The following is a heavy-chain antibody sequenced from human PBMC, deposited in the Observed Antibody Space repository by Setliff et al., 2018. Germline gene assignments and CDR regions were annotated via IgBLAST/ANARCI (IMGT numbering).Heavy chain of an antibody. J-gene: IGHJ4*02. CDR3: ARGRHHDTLSGYIDF. CDR1: GLTFSSDA. CDR2: ISYEGIDK. V-gene: IGHV3-30*04. D-gene: IGHD3-9*01. Sequence: GGSLRLSCAASGLTFSSDAMTWVRQAPGKGLEWVTLISYEGIDKYYADSVKGRFTVSRDNSKTTLYLQMNSLRAEDTAFYYCARGRHHDTLSGYIDFLGQGTPVTVSS.